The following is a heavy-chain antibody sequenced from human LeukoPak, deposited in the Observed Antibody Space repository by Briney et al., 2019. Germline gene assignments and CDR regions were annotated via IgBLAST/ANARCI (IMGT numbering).Heavy chain of an antibody. D-gene: IGHD2-21*01. V-gene: IGHV3-23*01. CDR1: GFTFSNYA. CDR2: FTGGDSAT. Sequence: GGSLRLSCAASGFTFSNYAINWVRQAPGKGLEWISTFTGGDSATYYAESVKGRFTISRDNSKNTLYLQMNSLRAEDTAVYYCVKTPAPGAVNSTATFDYGGQGTLATVS. J-gene: IGHJ4*02. CDR3: VKTPAPGAVNSTATFDY.